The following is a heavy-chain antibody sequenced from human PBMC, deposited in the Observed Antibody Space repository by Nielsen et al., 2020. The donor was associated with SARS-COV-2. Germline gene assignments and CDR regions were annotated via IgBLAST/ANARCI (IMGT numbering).Heavy chain of an antibody. Sequence: GESLKISCAASGFTFSSYAMHWVRQAPGKGLEWVAVISYDGSNKYYADSVKGRFTISRDNSKNTLYLQMNSLRAEDTAVYYCARDYSSSWTWRRHYYYYYGMDVWGQGTTVTVSS. CDR1: GFTFSSYA. D-gene: IGHD6-13*01. CDR3: ARDYSSSWTWRRHYYYYYGMDV. J-gene: IGHJ6*02. V-gene: IGHV3-30-3*01. CDR2: ISYDGSNK.